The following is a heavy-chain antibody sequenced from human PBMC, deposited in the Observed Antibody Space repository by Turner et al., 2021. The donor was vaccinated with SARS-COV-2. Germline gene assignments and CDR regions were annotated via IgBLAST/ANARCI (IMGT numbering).Heavy chain of an antibody. D-gene: IGHD6-13*01. J-gene: IGHJ4*02. V-gene: IGHV3-53*04. CDR3: ASSSGYSSNWYLKH. Sequence: EVQLVESGGGLVQPGGSLRLSCAASGFTVSSNYMTWVRQAPGKGLEWVSVIYSGGSTYYADSVKGRFTISRHNSKNTLYLQMNSLRPEDTAVYYYASSSGYSSNWYLKHWGQGTLVTVSS. CDR1: GFTVSSNY. CDR2: IYSGGST.